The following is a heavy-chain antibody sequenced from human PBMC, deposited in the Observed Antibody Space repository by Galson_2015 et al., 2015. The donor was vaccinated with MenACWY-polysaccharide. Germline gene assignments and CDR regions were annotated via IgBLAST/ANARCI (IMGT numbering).Heavy chain of an antibody. D-gene: IGHD6-6*01. CDR3: ARDGSSSSPYYYYGMVV. CDR2: INPNSGGT. V-gene: IGHV1-2*02. Sequence: SVKVSCKASGYTFTGYYMHWVRQAPGQGLEWMGWINPNSGGTNYAQKFQGRVTMTRDTSISTAYMELSRLRSDDTAVYYCARDGSSSSPYYYYGMVVWGQGTTVTVSS. J-gene: IGHJ6*02. CDR1: GYTFTGYY.